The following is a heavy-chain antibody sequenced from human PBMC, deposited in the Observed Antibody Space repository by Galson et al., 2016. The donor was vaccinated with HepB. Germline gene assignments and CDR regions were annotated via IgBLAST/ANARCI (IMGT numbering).Heavy chain of an antibody. CDR3: ARDLDQNYHQGYFQR. D-gene: IGHD1-7*01. J-gene: IGHJ1*01. CDR2: IKQDGSEK. CDR1: GFTFSSYW. Sequence: SLRLSCAASGFTFSSYWMSWVRQAPGKGLEWVANIKQDGSEKYYVDSVKGRFTISRDNAKNSLYLQMNSLRAEDTAVYYCARDLDQNYHQGYFQRWGQGTLVTVSS. V-gene: IGHV3-7*01.